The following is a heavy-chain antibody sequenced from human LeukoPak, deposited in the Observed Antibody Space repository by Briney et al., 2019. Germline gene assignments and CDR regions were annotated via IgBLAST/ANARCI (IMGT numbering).Heavy chain of an antibody. D-gene: IGHD3-10*01. V-gene: IGHV4-59*08. J-gene: IGHJ3*02. Sequence: SETLSLTCTVSDGSISNYYWSWIRQPPGKGLEWIGYMYDRGSANYNPSLKSRVTISADTSKNQFSLKLSSVTAADTAVYYCARPHFGPHAFDIWGQGTMVTVSS. CDR1: DGSISNYY. CDR2: MYDRGSA. CDR3: ARPHFGPHAFDI.